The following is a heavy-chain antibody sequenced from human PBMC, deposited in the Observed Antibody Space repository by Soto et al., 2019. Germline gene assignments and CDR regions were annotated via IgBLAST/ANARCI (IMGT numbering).Heavy chain of an antibody. D-gene: IGHD2-2*01. J-gene: IGHJ6*02. CDR2: IISMFGSA. CDR3: ATRVVLLPAAQTNYYYYSAMDV. Sequence: QVQLVQSGAEVKKPGSSVKVSCKASGGTISSFAISWVRQAPGQGPEWMGGIISMFGSADYAQRFRGRVTITADESTSTAYMELSSLRSEDTAVYYCATRVVLLPAAQTNYYYYSAMDVWGQGTTVTVSS. CDR1: GGTISSFA. V-gene: IGHV1-69*12.